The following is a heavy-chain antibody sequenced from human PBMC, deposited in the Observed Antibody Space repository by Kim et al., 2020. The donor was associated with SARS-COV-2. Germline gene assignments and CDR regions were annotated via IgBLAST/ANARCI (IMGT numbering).Heavy chain of an antibody. CDR2: INSDGSST. CDR1: GFTFSSYW. CDR3: ARVPARWYCGGDCYFDY. J-gene: IGHJ4*02. D-gene: IGHD2-21*02. V-gene: IGHV3-74*01. Sequence: GGSLRLSCAASGFTFSSYWMHWVRQAPGKGLVWVSRINSDGSSTSYADSVKGRFTISRDNAKNTLYLQMNSLRAEDTAVYYCARVPARWYCGGDCYFDYWGQGTLVTVSS.